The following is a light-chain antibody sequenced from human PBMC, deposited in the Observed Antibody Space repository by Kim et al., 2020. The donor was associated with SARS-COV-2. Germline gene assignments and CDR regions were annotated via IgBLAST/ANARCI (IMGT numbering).Light chain of an antibody. CDR1: SSNIGSKT. Sequence: ELTQPPSASGTPGQRVTISCSGSSSNIGSKTVNWYQQLPGTAPKPLIYSNNKRPSGVPDRFSGSKSGTSASLAISGLQSEDEDDYYCAAWDDSLNGYVFGTRTKVTVL. CDR3: AAWDDSLNGYV. CDR2: SNN. V-gene: IGLV1-44*01. J-gene: IGLJ1*01.